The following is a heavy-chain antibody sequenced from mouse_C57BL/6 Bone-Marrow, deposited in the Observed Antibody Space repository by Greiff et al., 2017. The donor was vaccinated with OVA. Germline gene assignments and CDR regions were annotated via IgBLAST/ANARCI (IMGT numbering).Heavy chain of an antibody. CDR2: IYPRSGNT. Sequence: QVQLQQSGAELARPGASVKLSCKASGYTFTSYGISWVKQRTGQGLEWIGEIYPRSGNTYYNEKFKGKATLTADKSSSTAYMELRSLTSEDSAVYFCARDPYYYGSSSYAMDYWGQGTAVTVSS. CDR1: GYTFTSYG. V-gene: IGHV1-81*01. D-gene: IGHD1-1*01. CDR3: ARDPYYYGSSSYAMDY. J-gene: IGHJ4*01.